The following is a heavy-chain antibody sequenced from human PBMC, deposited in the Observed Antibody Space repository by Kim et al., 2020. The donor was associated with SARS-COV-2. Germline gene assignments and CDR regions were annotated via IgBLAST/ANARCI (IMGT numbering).Heavy chain of an antibody. CDR3: ARGYGSGRPIFGL. J-gene: IGHJ5*02. CDR2: INTNTGNQ. V-gene: IGHV7-4-1*02. CDR1: GYTFTSYP. Sequence: ASVKVSCKASGYTFTSYPMNWVRQAPGQGLEWMGWINTNTGNQTYAQGFTGRFVFSLDTPVSTAYLQISSLKADDTAVYFCARGYGSGRPIFGLWGQGTLVTVSS. D-gene: IGHD3-10*01.